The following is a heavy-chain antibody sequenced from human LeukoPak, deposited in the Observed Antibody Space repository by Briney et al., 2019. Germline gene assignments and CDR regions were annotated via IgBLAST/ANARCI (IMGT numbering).Heavy chain of an antibody. CDR1: GGSFSGYY. D-gene: IGHD3-10*01. Sequence: SETLSLTCAVYGGSFSGYYWSWIRQPPGKGLEWIGEINHSGSTNYNPSLKSRVTISVDTSKNQFSLKLSSVTAADTAVYYCARGLHRGYYSDYRGQGTLVTVSS. CDR2: INHSGST. J-gene: IGHJ4*02. V-gene: IGHV4-34*01. CDR3: ARGLHRGYYSDY.